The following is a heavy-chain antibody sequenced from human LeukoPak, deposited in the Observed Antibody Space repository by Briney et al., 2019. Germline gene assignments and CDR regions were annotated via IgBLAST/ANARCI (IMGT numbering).Heavy chain of an antibody. CDR2: IYYSGST. V-gene: IGHV4-39*07. D-gene: IGHD3-22*01. CDR3: ARGGTYYYDSSDLWFDP. CDR1: AGSISSSNYY. J-gene: IGHJ5*02. Sequence: SETLSLTCTVSAGSISSSNYYWGWIRQPPGKGLEWIGSIYYSGSTNYNPSLKSRVTISVDTSKNQFSLKLSSVTAADTAVYYCARGGTYYYDSSDLWFDPWGQGTLVTVSS.